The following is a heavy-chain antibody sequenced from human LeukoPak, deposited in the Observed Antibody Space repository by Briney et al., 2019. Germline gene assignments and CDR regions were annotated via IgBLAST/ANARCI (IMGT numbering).Heavy chain of an antibody. Sequence: GRSLRLSCAASGFTFDDYAMHWVRQAPGKGLEWVSGISWNSGSIGYADSVKGRFTISRDNAKNSLYLQMNSLRAEDTALYYCAKGTPKLERLGYFDYSGQGTLVTVSS. V-gene: IGHV3-9*01. CDR1: GFTFDDYA. J-gene: IGHJ4*02. CDR3: AKGTPKLERLGYFDY. D-gene: IGHD1-1*01. CDR2: ISWNSGSI.